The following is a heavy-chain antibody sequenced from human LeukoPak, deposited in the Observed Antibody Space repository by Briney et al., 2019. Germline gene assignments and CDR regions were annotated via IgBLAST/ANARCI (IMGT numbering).Heavy chain of an antibody. CDR3: ARELGYCSGGSCYRSPFDY. CDR1: GGSISSYY. J-gene: IGHJ4*02. Sequence: KPSETLSPTCTVSGGSISSYYWSWIRQPAGKGLEWIGRIYTSGSTNYNPSLKSRVTMSVDTSKNQFSLKLSSVTAADTAVYYCARELGYCSGGSCYRSPFDYWGQGTLVTVSS. V-gene: IGHV4-4*07. D-gene: IGHD2-15*01. CDR2: IYTSGST.